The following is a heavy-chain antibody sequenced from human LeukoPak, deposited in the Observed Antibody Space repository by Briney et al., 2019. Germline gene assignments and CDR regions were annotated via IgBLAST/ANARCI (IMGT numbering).Heavy chain of an antibody. V-gene: IGHV4-59*01. Sequence: SETLSPTCTVSGGSISSYYWSWIRQPPGKGLEWIGYIYYSGSTNYNPSLKSQVTISVDTSKNQFSLKLSSVTAADTAVYYCARGQWLARFDYWGQGTLATVSS. CDR1: GGSISSYY. J-gene: IGHJ4*02. CDR3: ARGQWLARFDY. CDR2: IYYSGST. D-gene: IGHD6-19*01.